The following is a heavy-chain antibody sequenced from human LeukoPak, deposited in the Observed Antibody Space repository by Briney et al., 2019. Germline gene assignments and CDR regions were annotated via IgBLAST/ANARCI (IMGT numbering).Heavy chain of an antibody. V-gene: IGHV4-30-2*01. CDR2: IYHSGST. CDR3: ARGHIVPAPGAFDI. CDR1: GGSISSGGYY. J-gene: IGHJ3*02. Sequence: SSETLSLTCTVSGGSISSGGYYWSWIRQPPGKGLEWIGYIYHSGSTYYNPSLKSRVTISVDRSKNQFSLKLSSVTAADTAVYYCARGHIVPAPGAFDIWGQGTMVTVSS. D-gene: IGHD2-2*01.